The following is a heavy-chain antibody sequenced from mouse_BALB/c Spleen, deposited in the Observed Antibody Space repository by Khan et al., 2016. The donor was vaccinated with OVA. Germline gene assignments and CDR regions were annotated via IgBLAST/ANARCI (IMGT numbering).Heavy chain of an antibody. CDR3: GRRDDGYPGWYFEV. V-gene: IGHV2-9*02. J-gene: IGHJ1*01. Sequence: QVQLKQSGPGLVAPSQSLSITCTVSGFSLTSYSVHWVRQPPGKGLEWLGVIWADGGTNYNSALMSRLSITKDNSKSQVFLKMNKLQTEYNAMYYCGRRDDGYPGWYFEVWGAGTTVTVAS. CDR1: GFSLTSYS. CDR2: IWADGGT. D-gene: IGHD2-3*01.